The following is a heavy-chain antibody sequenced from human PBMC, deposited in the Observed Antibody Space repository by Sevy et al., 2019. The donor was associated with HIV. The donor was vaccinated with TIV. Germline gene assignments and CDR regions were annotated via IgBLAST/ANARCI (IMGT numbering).Heavy chain of an antibody. D-gene: IGHD7-27*01. J-gene: IGHJ4*02. CDR3: ARDQLGSIDY. Sequence: RGSLRLSCAVSGFTFSTYAMHWVRQAPGKGLECVAIVSSDGSEINYADSVKGRFTISRDNSRNTLYLQMNSLRTEDTALYYCARDQLGSIDYWGQGTLVTVSS. CDR1: GFTFSTYA. CDR2: VSSDGSEI. V-gene: IGHV3-30-3*01.